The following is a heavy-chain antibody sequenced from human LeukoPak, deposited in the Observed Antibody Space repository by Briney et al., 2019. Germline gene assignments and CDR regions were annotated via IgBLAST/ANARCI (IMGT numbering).Heavy chain of an antibody. V-gene: IGHV3-72*01. Sequence: GGSLRFSCAASGFTFSSYAMSWVRQAPGKGLEWVGRTRNKANSYTTEYAASVKGRFTISRDDSKNSLYLQMNSLKTEDTAVYYCASLHYYDSSGYSQAYWGQGTLVTVSS. CDR2: TRNKANSYTT. D-gene: IGHD3-22*01. CDR1: GFTFSSYA. J-gene: IGHJ4*02. CDR3: ASLHYYDSSGYSQAY.